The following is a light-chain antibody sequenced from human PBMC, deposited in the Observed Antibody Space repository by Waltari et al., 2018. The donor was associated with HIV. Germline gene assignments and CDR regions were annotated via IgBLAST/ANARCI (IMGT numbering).Light chain of an antibody. J-gene: IGLJ3*02. V-gene: IGLV2-23*02. CDR3: CSYAGSGTFVV. CDR2: DVN. Sequence: QPPLNQPASLSGYPVHSITLPCSRTLSHVLSDDHFSSYQHFPGQAPKRILYDVNERPSGVSPRYSGSKYGNTAALVISGLQSEDEADYYCCSYAGSGTFVVFGGGTRLTV. CDR1: LSHVLSDDH.